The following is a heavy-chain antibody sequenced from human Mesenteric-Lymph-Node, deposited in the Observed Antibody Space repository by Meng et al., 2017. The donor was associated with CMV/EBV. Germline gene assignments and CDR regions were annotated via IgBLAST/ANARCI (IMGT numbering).Heavy chain of an antibody. J-gene: IGHJ4*02. D-gene: IGHD3-3*01. CDR2: IKNKTDGETT. CDR1: GFTFSNAY. V-gene: IGHV3-15*01. CDR3: STSTYCTSTSCFYFGVDIVYFDY. Sequence: GGSLRLSCAASGFTFSNAYMSWVRQAPGKGLEWVGHIKNKTDGETTNYAAPVKGRFTISRDDSTNTLYLQMSSLKTEDTGIYYCSTSTYCTSTSCFYFGVDIVYFDYWGQGALVTVSS.